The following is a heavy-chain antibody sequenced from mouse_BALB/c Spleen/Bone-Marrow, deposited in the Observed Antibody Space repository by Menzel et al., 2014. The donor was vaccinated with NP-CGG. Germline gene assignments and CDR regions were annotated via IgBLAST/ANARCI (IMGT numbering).Heavy chain of an antibody. D-gene: IGHD2-14*01. CDR1: GFNIKDTY. CDR3: ATYYRYDRRFAY. V-gene: IGHV14-3*02. J-gene: IGHJ3*01. CDR2: IDPANGNT. Sequence: EVKLMESGAELVKPGASVKLSCTASGFNIKDTYMHWVKQRPEQGLEWIGRIDPANGNTKYDPKFQGKATITADTSSNTAYLQVSSLTSEDTAVYYCATYYRYDRRFAYWGQGTLVTVSA.